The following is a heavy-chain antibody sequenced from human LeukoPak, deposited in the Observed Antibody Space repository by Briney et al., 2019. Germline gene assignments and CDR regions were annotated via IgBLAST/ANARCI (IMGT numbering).Heavy chain of an antibody. J-gene: IGHJ4*02. D-gene: IGHD3-22*01. CDR2: TKEDGSEQ. V-gene: IGHV3-7*01. CDR1: GFTFSSYW. CDR3: ARDRGYYVFDY. Sequence: GGSLRLSCAASGFTFSSYWMSWVRQAPGKGLEWVATTKEDGSEQHYVDSVKGQLTISRDNAQNSLYLQMNSLRAEDTAVYYCARDRGYYVFDYWGQGTLVTVSS.